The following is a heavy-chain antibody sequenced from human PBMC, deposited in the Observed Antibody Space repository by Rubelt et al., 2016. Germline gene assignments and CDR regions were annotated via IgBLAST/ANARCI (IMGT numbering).Heavy chain of an antibody. CDR2: VHYSGST. CDR1: GGSISSSYYF. J-gene: IGHJ3*01. V-gene: IGHV4-61*05. CDR3: ARNQLLPYDVFNL. Sequence: QLQLQESGPGLVKPSETLSLTCTVSGGSISSSYYFGGWIRQSPGKGLEWIGYVHYSGSTNYNPSLGSRVTISADTSKNQFSLMLSSLTAADTAVYYCARNQLLPYDVFNLWGQGTTVTASS.